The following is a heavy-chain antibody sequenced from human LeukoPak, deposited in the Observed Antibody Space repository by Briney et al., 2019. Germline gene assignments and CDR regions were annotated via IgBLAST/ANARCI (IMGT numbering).Heavy chain of an antibody. D-gene: IGHD6-13*01. V-gene: IGHV4-38-2*02. Sequence: SETLSLTCTVSGYSISSGYYWGWIRQPPGKGLEWIGSMYHSGNTYYNPSLKSRLTISVDTSRNQFSLKLSSVTAADTAVYYCARGGTRYSSSWLFDYWGQGTLVTVSS. CDR2: MYHSGNT. CDR1: GYSISSGYY. CDR3: ARGGTRYSSSWLFDY. J-gene: IGHJ4*02.